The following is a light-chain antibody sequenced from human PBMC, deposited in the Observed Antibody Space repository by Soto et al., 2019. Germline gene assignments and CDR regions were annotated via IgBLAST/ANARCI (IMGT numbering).Light chain of an antibody. J-gene: IGKJ5*01. Sequence: DIQLTQSPSFLSASVGDRVTITCRASQVISNYLAWYQQKPGKAPKLLIYAASTLQNGVPSRFSGSGSGTEFTLTIGSLQPEDFATYYCQQLNSYLTFVQGTRLEIK. CDR3: QQLNSYLT. CDR2: AAS. V-gene: IGKV1-9*01. CDR1: QVISNY.